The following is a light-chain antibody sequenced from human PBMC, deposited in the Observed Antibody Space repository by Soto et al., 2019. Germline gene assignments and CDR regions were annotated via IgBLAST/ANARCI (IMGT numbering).Light chain of an antibody. CDR2: DNN. CDR1: SSNIGNNY. Sequence: QSVLTKPPTVSAAPGQKVTISCSGSSSNIGNNYVSWYQQLPGTAPKLLIYDNNKRPSGIPDRFSGSKSGTSATLGITGLQTGDEADYYCGAWDSSLSAGGVVFGGGTKLTVL. V-gene: IGLV1-51*01. J-gene: IGLJ2*01. CDR3: GAWDSSLSAGGVV.